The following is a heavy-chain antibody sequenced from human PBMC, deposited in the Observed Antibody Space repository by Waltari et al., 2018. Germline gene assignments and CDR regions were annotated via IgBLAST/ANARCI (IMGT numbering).Heavy chain of an antibody. Sequence: QVQLVQSGAEVKKPGASVKISCKTSEYTFTSSYVHWVRQAPGQGLEWMGITNPSGGSTIYAQKFQGRVTMTRDTSTSTVYMELSSLRSEDTAVYYCESDTGALWMDVWGQGTTVTVSS. D-gene: IGHD2-21*01. CDR3: ESDTGALWMDV. V-gene: IGHV1-46*01. CDR2: TNPSGGST. J-gene: IGHJ6*02. CDR1: EYTFTSSY.